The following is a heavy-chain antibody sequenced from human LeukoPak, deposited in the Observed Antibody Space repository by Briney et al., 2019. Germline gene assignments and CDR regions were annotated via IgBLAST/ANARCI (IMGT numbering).Heavy chain of an antibody. CDR1: GFTFIRSA. D-gene: IGHD3-22*01. CDR2: IAGSGENT. CDR3: ARYHVNYDST. J-gene: IGHJ3*01. V-gene: IGHV3-23*01. Sequence: GGSLRLSCAASGFTFIRSAMTWVRHTPGKGLEWVSTIAGSGENTYYADSVKGRFTISRDNAKNSLYLQMNSLRVEDTAVYYCARYHVNYDSTWGQGTMVTVSS.